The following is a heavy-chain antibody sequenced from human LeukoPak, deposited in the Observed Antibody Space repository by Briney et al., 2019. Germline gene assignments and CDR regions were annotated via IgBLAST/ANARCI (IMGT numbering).Heavy chain of an antibody. CDR3: ARGGYSYAFDI. CDR1: GGSISSGGYY. Sequence: SQTLSLTCTVSGGSISSGGYYWSWIRQHPGKGLEWIGYIYYSGSTYYNPSLKSRVTISVDTSKNQFSLRLSSVTAADTAVYYCARGGYSYAFDIWGQGTMVTVSS. J-gene: IGHJ3*02. V-gene: IGHV4-31*03. D-gene: IGHD5-18*01. CDR2: IYYSGST.